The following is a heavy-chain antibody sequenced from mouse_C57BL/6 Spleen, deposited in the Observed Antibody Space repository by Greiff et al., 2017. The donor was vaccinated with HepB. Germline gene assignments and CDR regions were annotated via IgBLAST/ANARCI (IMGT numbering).Heavy chain of an antibody. CDR1: GYTFTSYW. CDR3: SLTTEVATPLDY. D-gene: IGHD1-1*01. CDR2: INPSDSYT. V-gene: IGHV1-69*01. J-gene: IGHJ2*01. Sequence: QVQLQQPGAELVLPGASVKLSCKASGYTFTSYWMHWVQQRPGQGLEWIGEINPSDSYTNYTQKFKGKSTLTVDKSYSTSYMKLSSLTSEDSAVYYCSLTTEVATPLDYWGQGTTLTVPT.